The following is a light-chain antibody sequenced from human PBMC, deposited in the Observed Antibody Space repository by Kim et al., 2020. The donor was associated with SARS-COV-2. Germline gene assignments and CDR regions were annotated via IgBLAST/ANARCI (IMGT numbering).Light chain of an antibody. V-gene: IGLV1-40*01. CDR3: LSYDSSLTGYA. J-gene: IGLJ1*01. CDR2: ADT. Sequence: QSVLTQPPSVSGAPGQRVTVSCTGSSSNLGAHYDVHWYQKLPGVAPKLLIYADTNRPSGVPDRFSCSRSGTSASLAITGLQPEDEADYYCLSYDSSLTGYAFGTGTKVTVL. CDR1: SSNLGAHYD.